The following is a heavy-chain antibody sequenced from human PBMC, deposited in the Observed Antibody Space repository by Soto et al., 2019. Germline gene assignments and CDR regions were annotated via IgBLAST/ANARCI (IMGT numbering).Heavy chain of an antibody. J-gene: IGHJ3*02. Sequence: GGSLRLSCAASGFTFSSYWMSWVRQAPGKGLEWVANIKQDGSEKYYVDSVKGRFTISRDNAKNSLYLQMNSLRAEDTAVYYCAREHCSGGSCLDAFDIWGQGTMVTVSS. D-gene: IGHD2-15*01. CDR2: IKQDGSEK. CDR1: GFTFSSYW. CDR3: AREHCSGGSCLDAFDI. V-gene: IGHV3-7*01.